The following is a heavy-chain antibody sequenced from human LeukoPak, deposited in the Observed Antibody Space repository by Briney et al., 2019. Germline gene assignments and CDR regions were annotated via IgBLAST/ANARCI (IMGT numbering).Heavy chain of an antibody. CDR3: ARERYSSSWYVEGTFDY. V-gene: IGHV1-18*01. CDR2: ISAFSGNT. CDR1: GYTFTGYG. Sequence: GASVKVPCKASGYTFTGYGISWVRQAPGQGLEWMGWISAFSGNTDYAQTVQGRVTMTTDTSTNTAYMELRSLRSDDTAVYYCARERYSSSWYVEGTFDYWGQGTLVTVSS. D-gene: IGHD6-13*01. J-gene: IGHJ4*02.